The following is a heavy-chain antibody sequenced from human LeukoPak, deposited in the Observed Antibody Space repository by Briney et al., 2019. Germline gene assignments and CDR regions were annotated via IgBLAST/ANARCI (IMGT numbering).Heavy chain of an antibody. J-gene: IGHJ4*02. CDR1: GGSISTSY. CDR2: VYSSGST. CDR3: ARWGYCSDDNCYSGYFDY. D-gene: IGHD2-15*01. Sequence: SETLSLTCTVSGGSISTSYWTWIGQPQGKNLKWIGYVYSSGSTNYNPSLKSRVTISLDTSKNQFSLKLNSVTAADTAVYYCARWGYCSDDNCYSGYFDYWGQGTLVTVSS. V-gene: IGHV4-59*01.